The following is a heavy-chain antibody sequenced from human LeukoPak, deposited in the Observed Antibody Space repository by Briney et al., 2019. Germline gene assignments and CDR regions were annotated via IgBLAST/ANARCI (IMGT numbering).Heavy chain of an antibody. CDR2: INPNSGGT. Sequence: ASVKVSCKASGYTFTGYHMHWVRHAPGQGLELMGWINPNSGGTNYAQKFQGRVTMTRDTSISTAYMELSRLRSDDTAVYYCARAAGGIRGYSYGTYFDYWGQGTLVTVSS. CDR3: ARAAGGIRGYSYGTYFDY. D-gene: IGHD5-18*01. CDR1: GYTFTGYH. V-gene: IGHV1-2*02. J-gene: IGHJ4*02.